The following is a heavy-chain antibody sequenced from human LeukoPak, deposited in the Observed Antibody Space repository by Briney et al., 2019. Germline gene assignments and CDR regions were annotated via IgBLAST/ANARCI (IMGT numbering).Heavy chain of an antibody. CDR1: GFTFSRYG. V-gene: IGHV3-33*01. J-gene: IGHJ4*02. CDR2: IWYDGSDE. D-gene: IGHD1-26*01. Sequence: GGSLRLSCAASGFTFSRYGMHWVRQAPGKGLEWVAVIWYDGSDEYYADSVKGRFTIYRDNSKNTLYLQMNSLRGEDTAVYYCARPLVGAALDYWGQGTPVTVSS. CDR3: ARPLVGAALDY.